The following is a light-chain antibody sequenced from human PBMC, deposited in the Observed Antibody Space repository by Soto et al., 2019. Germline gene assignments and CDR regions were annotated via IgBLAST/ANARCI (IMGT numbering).Light chain of an antibody. CDR1: SGHSSYA. J-gene: IGLJ2*01. CDR2: LNSDGSH. Sequence: QPVLTQSPSASASLGASVKLTCTLSSGHSSYAIAWNQHQPEKGPRYLMKLNSDGSHSKGDGIPNLFSGSSSGAERYLTISSLQSEDEADYYCQTWGTGIVIFGGGTKLTVL. CDR3: QTWGTGIVI. V-gene: IGLV4-69*01.